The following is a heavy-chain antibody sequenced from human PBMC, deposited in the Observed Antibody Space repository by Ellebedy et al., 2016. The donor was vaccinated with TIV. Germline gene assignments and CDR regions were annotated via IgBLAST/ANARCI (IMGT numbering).Heavy chain of an antibody. J-gene: IGHJ5*02. D-gene: IGHD3-22*01. Sequence: ASVKVSCXASGYTFTTYTMHWVRQALGHSLEWMGWINAGNANTKYSQKFQGRVTITRDTSASTAYMELSSLRSEDTAVYYCARETHYYDSRSDYPWGSWGQGTLVTVSS. CDR1: GYTFTTYT. V-gene: IGHV1-3*01. CDR2: INAGNANT. CDR3: ARETHYYDSRSDYPWGS.